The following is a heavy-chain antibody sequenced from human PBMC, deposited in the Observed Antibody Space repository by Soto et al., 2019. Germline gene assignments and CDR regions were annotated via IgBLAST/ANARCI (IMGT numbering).Heavy chain of an antibody. CDR3: AKDRQGIAVAGNWFDP. Sequence: GSLRLSCAASGFTFSSYAMSWVRQAPGKGLEWVSAISGSGGSTYYADSVKGRFTISRDNSKNTLYLQMNSLRAEDTAVYYCAKDRQGIAVAGNWFDPWGQGTLVTVSS. CDR2: ISGSGGST. D-gene: IGHD6-19*01. V-gene: IGHV3-23*01. CDR1: GFTFSSYA. J-gene: IGHJ5*02.